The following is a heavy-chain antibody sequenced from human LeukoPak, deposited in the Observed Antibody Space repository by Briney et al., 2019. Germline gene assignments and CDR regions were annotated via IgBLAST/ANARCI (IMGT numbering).Heavy chain of an antibody. CDR3: ASVVDSSLSNGY. CDR2: IYYSGST. V-gene: IGHV4-39*01. D-gene: IGHD3-22*01. CDR1: GGSISSSSYY. J-gene: IGHJ4*02. Sequence: PSETLSLTCTVSGGSISSSSYYWGWIRQPPGKGLEWIGSIYYSGSTYYNPSLKSRVTISVDASKNQFSLKLSSVTAADTAVYYCASVVDSSLSNGYWGQGTLVTVSS.